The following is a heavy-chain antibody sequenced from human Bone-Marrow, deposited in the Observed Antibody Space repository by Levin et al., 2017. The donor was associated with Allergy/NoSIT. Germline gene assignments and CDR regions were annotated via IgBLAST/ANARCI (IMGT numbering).Heavy chain of an antibody. CDR2: ISWDGGST. V-gene: IGHV3-43*01. CDR1: GFTFDDYT. Sequence: GGSLRLSCAASGFTFDDYTMHWVRQAPGKGLEWVSLISWDGGSTYYADSVKGRFTISRDNSKNSLYLQMNSLRTEDTALYYCAKHAPDFWSGYYDYWGQGTLVTVSS. CDR3: AKHAPDFWSGYYDY. J-gene: IGHJ4*02. D-gene: IGHD3-3*01.